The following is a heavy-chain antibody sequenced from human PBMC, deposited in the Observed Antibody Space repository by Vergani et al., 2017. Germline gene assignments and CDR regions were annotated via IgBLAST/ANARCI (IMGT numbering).Heavy chain of an antibody. CDR3: AKDYGPYYDSSGYYTDY. CDR1: GSPLEDYA. CDR2: ISWNSGSI. J-gene: IGHJ4*02. V-gene: IGHV3-9*01. D-gene: IGHD3-22*01. Sequence: EVQLVESGGGWVQPGRSLRLSGPASGSPLEDYAMHWVRQAPGKGLEWVSGISWNSGSIGYADSVKGRFTISRDNAKNSLYLQMNSLRAEDTALYYCAKDYGPYYDSSGYYTDYWGQGTLVTVSS.